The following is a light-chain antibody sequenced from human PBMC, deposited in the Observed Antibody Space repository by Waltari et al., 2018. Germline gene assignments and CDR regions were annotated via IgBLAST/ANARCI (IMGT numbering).Light chain of an antibody. CDR1: SGHSSNV. J-gene: IGLJ3*02. V-gene: IGLV4-69*01. CDR3: QTGGHGTWV. CDR2: VNSDGSH. Sequence: QLVLTQSPSASASLGASVKLTCTLNSGHSSNVVAWLQQQPEKGPRDLMKVNSDGSHSKGDEIPDRFPGSSSGAERYLTISSVQSEDEADYYCQTGGHGTWVFGGGTKLTVL.